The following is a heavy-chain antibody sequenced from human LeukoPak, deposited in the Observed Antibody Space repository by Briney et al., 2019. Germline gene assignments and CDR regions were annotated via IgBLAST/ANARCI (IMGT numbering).Heavy chain of an antibody. Sequence: EASVKVSCKASGYTFTGYCMHWVRQAPGQGLEWMGWISAYNGNTNYAQKLQGRVTMTRDTSASTACMELRSLRSDDTAVYYCARGGGIYGYYFASWGQGTLVTVSS. D-gene: IGHD4-17*01. J-gene: IGHJ4*02. CDR2: ISAYNGNT. CDR1: GYTFTGYC. CDR3: ARGGGIYGYYFAS. V-gene: IGHV1-18*04.